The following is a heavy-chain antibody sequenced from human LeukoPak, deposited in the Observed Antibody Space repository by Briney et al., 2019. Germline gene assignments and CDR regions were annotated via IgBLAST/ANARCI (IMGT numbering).Heavy chain of an antibody. V-gene: IGHV3-30-3*01. CDR3: ARSDYGGNVGY. D-gene: IGHD4-23*01. CDR1: GFTFSSYA. J-gene: IGHJ4*02. CDR2: ISYDGSNK. Sequence: GRSLRLSCAASGFTFSSYAMHWVRQAPGKGLEWVAVISYDGSNKYYADSVKGRFTISRDNSKNTLYLQMNSLRAEDTAVYYCARSDYGGNVGYWGQGTLVTVSS.